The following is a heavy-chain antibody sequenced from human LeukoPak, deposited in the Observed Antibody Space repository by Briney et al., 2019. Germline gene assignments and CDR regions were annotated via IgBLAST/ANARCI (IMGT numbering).Heavy chain of an antibody. Sequence: ASVKVSCKASGYTFTGYYMHWVRQAPGQGLEWMGWINPNSGDTNYAQKFQGRVTMARDTSISTAYMELSRLRSDDTAVYYCARGYYYDTSLDYWGQGTLVTVSS. CDR2: INPNSGDT. J-gene: IGHJ4*02. CDR1: GYTFTGYY. CDR3: ARGYYYDTSLDY. V-gene: IGHV1-2*02. D-gene: IGHD3-22*01.